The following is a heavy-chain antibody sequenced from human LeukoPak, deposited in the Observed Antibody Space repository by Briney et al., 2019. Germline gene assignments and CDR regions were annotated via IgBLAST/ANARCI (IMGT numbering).Heavy chain of an antibody. CDR2: ISRDGTSI. D-gene: IGHD1-1*01. CDR3: ARDLEYKFFDY. Sequence: GGSLRLSCAASEFPFGDYVMHWVRQVPGKGLVWVSRISRDGTSITYADSVKGRFTVSRDNAKNTLYLQMESVRVEDTAVYYCARDLEYKFFDYWGQGALVTVSS. J-gene: IGHJ4*02. CDR1: EFPFGDYV. V-gene: IGHV3-74*03.